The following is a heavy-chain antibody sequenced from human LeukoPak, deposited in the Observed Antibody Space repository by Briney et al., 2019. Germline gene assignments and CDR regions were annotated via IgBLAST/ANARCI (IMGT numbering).Heavy chain of an antibody. CDR3: ARDTYYDSSGYYYGY. Sequence: ASVKVSCKASGYTFTSYAMHWVRQAPGQRLEWMGWINAGNGNTKYSQKFQGRVTITRDTSASTAYMELSSLRSEDTAVYYCARDTYYDSSGYYYGYWGQGTLVTVSS. J-gene: IGHJ4*02. D-gene: IGHD3-22*01. V-gene: IGHV1-3*01. CDR2: INAGNGNT. CDR1: GYTFTSYA.